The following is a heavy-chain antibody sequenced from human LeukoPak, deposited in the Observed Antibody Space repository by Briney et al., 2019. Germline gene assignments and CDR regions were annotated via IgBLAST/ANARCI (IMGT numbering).Heavy chain of an antibody. CDR1: GFTFSSYA. CDR2: ISGSGGST. V-gene: IGHV3-23*01. D-gene: IGHD1-26*01. CDR3: VKDFGSWGTPFDY. Sequence: PGGSLRLSCAASGFTFSSYAMSWVRQAPGKGLEWVSAISGSGGSTYYADSVKGRFTLSRDNSKNTLYLQMNSLRAEDTAVYYCVKDFGSWGTPFDYWGQGTLVTVSS. J-gene: IGHJ4*02.